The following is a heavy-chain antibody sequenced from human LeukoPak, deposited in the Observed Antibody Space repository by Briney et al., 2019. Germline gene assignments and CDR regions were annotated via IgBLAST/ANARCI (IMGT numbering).Heavy chain of an antibody. D-gene: IGHD1-7*01. V-gene: IGHV3-30*02. CDR1: GFTFSSYG. J-gene: IGHJ3*02. CDR2: IRYDGSNK. CDR3: ARVSGTTRDAFDI. Sequence: GGSLRLSCAASGFTFSSYGMHWVRQAPGKGLEWVAFIRYDGSNKYYADSVKGRFTISRDNAKNSLYLQMNSLRAEDTAVYYCARVSGTTRDAFDIWGQGTMVTVSS.